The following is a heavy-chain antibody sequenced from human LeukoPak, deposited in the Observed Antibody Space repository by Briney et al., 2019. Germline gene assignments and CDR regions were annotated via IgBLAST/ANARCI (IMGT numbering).Heavy chain of an antibody. CDR3: TTPRGIPN. CDR2: IKSKTDGGTT. J-gene: IGHJ4*02. V-gene: IGHV3-15*07. CDR1: GFTLSNVW. D-gene: IGHD2-21*01. Sequence: GGSLRLSCAASGFTLSNVWMNWVRQAPGKGLEWVGRIKSKTDGGTTDYAAPVKGRFTISRDESENMIYLEMNSLKIEDTAVYYCTTPRGIPNWGQGTLVAVSS.